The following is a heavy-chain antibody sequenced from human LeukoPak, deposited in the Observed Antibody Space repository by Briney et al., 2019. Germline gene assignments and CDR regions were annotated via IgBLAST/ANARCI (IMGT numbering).Heavy chain of an antibody. D-gene: IGHD2/OR15-2a*01. V-gene: IGHV3-23*01. Sequence: PGGSLRLSCAASGFTFNNYAMSWVRQAPGKGLEWVSAISASGGSTFYADSVKGRFTVSRDNSKNTVYLQMNSLRAEDTAVYYCVSFYETYWGRGTLVTVSS. J-gene: IGHJ4*02. CDR1: GFTFNNYA. CDR3: VSFYETY. CDR2: ISASGGST.